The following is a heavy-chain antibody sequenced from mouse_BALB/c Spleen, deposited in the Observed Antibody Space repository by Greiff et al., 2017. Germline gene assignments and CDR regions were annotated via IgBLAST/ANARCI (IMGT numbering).Heavy chain of an antibody. CDR3: AKSFITTVVAKGYFDY. Sequence: VKLMESGPGLVAPSQSLSITCTVSGFSLTSYGVSWVRQPPGKGLEWLGVIWGDGSTNYHSALISRLSISKDNSKSQVFLKLNSLQTDDTATYYCAKSFITTVVAKGYFDYWGQGTTLTVSS. CDR2: IWGDGST. D-gene: IGHD1-1*01. V-gene: IGHV2-3*01. CDR1: GFSLTSYG. J-gene: IGHJ2*01.